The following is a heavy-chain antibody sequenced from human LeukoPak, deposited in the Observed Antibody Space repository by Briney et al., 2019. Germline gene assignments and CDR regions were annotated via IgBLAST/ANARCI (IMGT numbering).Heavy chain of an antibody. CDR3: ARSGDSSGYSYNWFDP. CDR1: GGSISSHY. D-gene: IGHD3-22*01. Sequence: SETLSLTCTVSGGSISSHYWSWIRQPPGKGLEWIGYIYYSGSTNYNPSLKSRVTISVDTSKNQFSLKLSSVTAADTAVYYCARSGDSSGYSYNWFDPWGQGTLVTVSS. CDR2: IYYSGST. J-gene: IGHJ5*02. V-gene: IGHV4-59*11.